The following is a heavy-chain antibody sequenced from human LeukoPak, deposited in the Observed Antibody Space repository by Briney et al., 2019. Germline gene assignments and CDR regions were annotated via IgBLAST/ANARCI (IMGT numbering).Heavy chain of an antibody. CDR2: IKSKTGGGTT. Sequence: GGSLRLSCAASGFTFSNAWMSWVRQAPGKGLEWVGRIKSKTGGGTTDYAAPVKGRFTISRDDSKNTLYLQMNSLKTEDTAVYYCTTERQTTYYYGSGSYEYFDYWGQGTLVTVSS. CDR1: GFTFSNAW. CDR3: TTERQTTYYYGSGSYEYFDY. D-gene: IGHD3-10*01. J-gene: IGHJ4*02. V-gene: IGHV3-15*01.